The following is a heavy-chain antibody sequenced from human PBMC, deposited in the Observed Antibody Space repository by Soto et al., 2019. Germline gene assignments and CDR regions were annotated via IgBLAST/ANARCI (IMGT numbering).Heavy chain of an antibody. CDR3: ARGIFYAFDI. D-gene: IGHD3-9*01. V-gene: IGHV4-4*02. CDR2: IDHSGST. J-gene: IGHJ3*02. Sequence: QVQLQESGPGLVKPSGTLSLTCAVSGVSLSNPNWWAWVRQAPGKGLEWIGEIDHSGSTNYNPSLTXXVXIXXDRSKNQFSLKLSSVAAADTAVYYCARGIFYAFDIWGQGTMVTVSS. CDR1: GVSLSNPNW.